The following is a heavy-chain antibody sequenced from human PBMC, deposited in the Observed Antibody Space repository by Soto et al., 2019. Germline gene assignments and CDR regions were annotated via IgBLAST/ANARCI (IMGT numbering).Heavy chain of an antibody. J-gene: IGHJ4*02. V-gene: IGHV1-3*01. D-gene: IGHD1-26*01. CDR3: ARGHSLFRAGETSVNFFDY. CDR2: INGGNGDT. Sequence: QVHLVQSGAEVKRPGASVTVSCKASGYTLTSYGVHWVRQAPGDRLEWMGWINGGNGDTILSQKFQGRVTITRAKTANTAYMELSSLRSEDTAVYYCARGHSLFRAGETSVNFFDYWGQGTLVTVSS. CDR1: GYTLTSYG.